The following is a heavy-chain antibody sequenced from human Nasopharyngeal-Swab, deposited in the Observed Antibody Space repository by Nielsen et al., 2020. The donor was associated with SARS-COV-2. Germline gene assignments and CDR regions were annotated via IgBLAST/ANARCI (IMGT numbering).Heavy chain of an antibody. V-gene: IGHV4-59*08. CDR1: GGSIGTYY. Sequence: ESLKISCTVSGGSIGTYYWRWIRQPPGKGLEWIGYIYYTGSTMYNPSLKGRVTLSVDTSENQFSLRLTSVTAADSAVYYCARQDVSGSYRFMVYWGQGTLVTVSS. D-gene: IGHD3-16*02. CDR3: ARQDVSGSYRFMVY. CDR2: IYYTGST. J-gene: IGHJ4*02.